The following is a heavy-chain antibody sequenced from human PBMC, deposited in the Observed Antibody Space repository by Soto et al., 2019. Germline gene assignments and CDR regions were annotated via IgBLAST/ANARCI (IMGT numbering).Heavy chain of an antibody. V-gene: IGHV3-30*18. CDR3: AKDKDCEHNNAGPHGS. Sequence: GGSLRLSCAVSGLRFSGYGMHWVRQAPGKGLEWLAAISGDGSKKYFGDSMKGRFTISRDNSKNTLDLKINSLRAENTTVYYCAKDKDCEHNNAGPHGSWGQGTQVTVSS. D-gene: IGHD2-21*01. CDR1: GLRFSGYG. CDR2: ISGDGSKK. J-gene: IGHJ5*02.